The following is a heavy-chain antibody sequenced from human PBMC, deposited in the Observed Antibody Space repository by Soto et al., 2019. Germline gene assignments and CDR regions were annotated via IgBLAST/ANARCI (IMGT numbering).Heavy chain of an antibody. D-gene: IGHD3-22*01. CDR3: ARGGEGVITTKPRRFDI. CDR2: IIPILGIA. J-gene: IGHJ3*02. CDR1: GGTFSSYT. Sequence: ASVNVSCKASGGTFSSYTISWVRQAPGQGLEWMGRIIPILGIANYAQKFQGRVTITADKSTSTAYMELSSLRSEDTAVYYCARGGEGVITTKPRRFDIWGKGTMVTVSS. V-gene: IGHV1-69*02.